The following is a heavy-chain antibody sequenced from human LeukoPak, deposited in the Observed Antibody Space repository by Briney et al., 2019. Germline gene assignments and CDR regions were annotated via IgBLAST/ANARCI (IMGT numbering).Heavy chain of an antibody. J-gene: IGHJ3*02. Sequence: PGGSPRLSCAASGFTFSSYAMSWVRQAPGKGLEWVSAISGSGGATYYADSMKGRFTISRDNSKNTLYLQMNSLRAEDTAVYYCAKDLFEWLGAFDIWGQGTMVTVSS. V-gene: IGHV3-23*01. CDR1: GFTFSSYA. CDR2: ISGSGGAT. D-gene: IGHD6-19*01. CDR3: AKDLFEWLGAFDI.